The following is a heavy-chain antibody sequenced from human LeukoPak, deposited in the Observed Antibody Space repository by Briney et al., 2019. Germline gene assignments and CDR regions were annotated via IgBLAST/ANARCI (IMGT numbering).Heavy chain of an antibody. CDR2: INPNSGGT. Sequence: ASVKVSCKASGYTFTGYYMHWVLQAPGQGLEWMGRINPNSGGTNYAQKFQGRVTMTWDTSISTAYMELSRLRSDDTAVYYCASSYSYANRFYYFDYWGQGTLVTVSS. CDR3: ASSYSYANRFYYFDY. CDR1: GYTFTGYY. V-gene: IGHV1-2*06. J-gene: IGHJ4*02. D-gene: IGHD5-18*01.